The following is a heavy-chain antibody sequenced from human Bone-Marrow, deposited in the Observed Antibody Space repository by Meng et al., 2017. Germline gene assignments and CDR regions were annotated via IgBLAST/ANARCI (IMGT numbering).Heavy chain of an antibody. CDR3: ARGTRPLLFQH. J-gene: IGHJ1*01. CDR1: GGSFSGYY. V-gene: IGHV4-34*01. CDR2: INHSGST. Sequence: QVQQQQWGAGLLKASETLSLTCAGYGGSFSGYYWSWIRQPPGKGLEWIGEINHSGSTNYNPSLKSRVTISVDTSKNQFSLKLSSVTAADTAVYYCARGTRPLLFQHWGQGTLVTVSS. D-gene: IGHD1-1*01.